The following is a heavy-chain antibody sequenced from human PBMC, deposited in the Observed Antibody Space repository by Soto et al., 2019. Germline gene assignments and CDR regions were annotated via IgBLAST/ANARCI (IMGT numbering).Heavy chain of an antibody. V-gene: IGHV3-7*01. CDR3: ARAVRIRRTTIFGVVIEGFDY. Sequence: EVQLVESGGGLVQPGGSLRLSCAASGFTFSSYWMSWVRQAPGKGLEWVANIKQDGSEKYYVDSVKGRFTISRDNAKNSLYLQLNSLRAEDTAVYYCARAVRIRRTTIFGVVIEGFDYWGQGTLVTVSS. CDR1: GFTFSSYW. D-gene: IGHD3-3*01. J-gene: IGHJ4*02. CDR2: IKQDGSEK.